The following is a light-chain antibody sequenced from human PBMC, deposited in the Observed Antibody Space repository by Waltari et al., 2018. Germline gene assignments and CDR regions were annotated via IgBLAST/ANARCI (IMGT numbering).Light chain of an antibody. CDR1: RSISIN. V-gene: IGKV3-15*01. CDR3: QQFNDWPRT. CDR2: GAS. J-gene: IGKJ1*01. Sequence: EVVMTQSPATLSVSPGGRATLSCRASRSISINLVWYQQRPGQAPRRLIYGASTRATDIPARFSGSGSWTEFTLTISSLQSEDAAVYYCQQFNDWPRTFGQGTKVEVK.